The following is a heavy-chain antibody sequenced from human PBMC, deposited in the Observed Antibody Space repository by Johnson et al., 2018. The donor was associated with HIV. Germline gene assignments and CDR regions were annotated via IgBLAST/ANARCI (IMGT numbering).Heavy chain of an antibody. D-gene: IGHD1-26*01. CDR2: ISYDVNNK. Sequence: QVQLVESGGGVVQPGRSLRLSCAASGFTFNSYPMHWVRQAPGKGLEWVAVISYDVNNKYYADSLKGRFTISRDNSKNTLYLQMNSLRAEDTALYYCAKGATRYKTSGSNSDGAFDIWGQGTMVTVSS. J-gene: IGHJ3*02. CDR3: AKGATRYKTSGSNSDGAFDI. CDR1: GFTFNSYP. V-gene: IGHV3-30*04.